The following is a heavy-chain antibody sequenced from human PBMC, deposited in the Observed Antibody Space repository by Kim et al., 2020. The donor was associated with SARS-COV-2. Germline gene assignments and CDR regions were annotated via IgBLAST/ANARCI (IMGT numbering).Heavy chain of an antibody. J-gene: IGHJ4*02. CDR2: IYYSGST. D-gene: IGHD4-17*01. CDR1: GGSISSYY. Sequence: SETLSLTCTVSGGSISSYYWSWIRQPPGKGLEWIGYIYYSGSTNYNPSLKSRVTISVDTSKNQFSLKLSSVTAADTAVYYCASLTDYGDSSFDYWGQGTL. V-gene: IGHV4-59*13. CDR3: ASLTDYGDSSFDY.